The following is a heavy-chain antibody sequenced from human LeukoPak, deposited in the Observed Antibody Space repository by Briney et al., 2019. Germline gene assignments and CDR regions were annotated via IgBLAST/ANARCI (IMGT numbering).Heavy chain of an antibody. CDR2: IYWDDDK. Sequence: ESGPTLVKPTQTLTLTCTFSGFSLSTNEEAVGWIRQPPGKTLEWLALIYWDDDKRYSPSLKNRLTITKDTSKNQVVLTMTNMDPVDTATYYRAHSEYCGYQGGNFFDYWGQGTPVSVSS. J-gene: IGHJ4*02. CDR3: AHSEYCGYQGGNFFDY. V-gene: IGHV2-5*02. CDR1: GFSLSTNEEA. D-gene: IGHD5-12*01.